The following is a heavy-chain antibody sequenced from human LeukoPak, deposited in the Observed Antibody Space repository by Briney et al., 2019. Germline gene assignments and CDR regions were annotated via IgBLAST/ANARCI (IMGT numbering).Heavy chain of an antibody. Sequence: ASVKVSCKASGYTFTSYGISWVRQAPGQGLEWMGWISAYNGNTNYAQKLQGRVTMTTDTSTSTAYMELRSLRSDDTAVYYCARDPYIIIAAAEGIGDYWGQGTLVTVSS. CDR1: GYTFTSYG. J-gene: IGHJ4*02. CDR2: ISAYNGNT. CDR3: ARDPYIIIAAAEGIGDY. D-gene: IGHD6-13*01. V-gene: IGHV1-18*01.